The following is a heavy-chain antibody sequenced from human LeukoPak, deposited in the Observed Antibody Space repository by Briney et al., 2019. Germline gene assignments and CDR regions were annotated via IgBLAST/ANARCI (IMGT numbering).Heavy chain of an antibody. V-gene: IGHV4-38-2*02. Sequence: SETLSLTCIVSGYSISSGYYWGRIRQPPGKGLEWIGSIYHSGSSLYNPSLKSRVTISVDTSKNQFSLKLRSMTAADTAVYYCARVYGSGVWDGYFDYWGQGTLVIVSS. CDR1: GYSISSGYY. D-gene: IGHD3-10*01. J-gene: IGHJ4*02. CDR2: IYHSGSS. CDR3: ARVYGSGVWDGYFDY.